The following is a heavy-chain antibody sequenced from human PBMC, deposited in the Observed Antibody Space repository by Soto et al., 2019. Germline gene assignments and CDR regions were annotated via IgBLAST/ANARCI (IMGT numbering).Heavy chain of an antibody. J-gene: IGHJ4*01. CDR3: STFRGRGSPLRFED. CDR1: GGLISKYS. V-gene: IGHV1-69*06. CDR2: VLPISGST. D-gene: IGHD5-12*01. Sequence: QVQLVQSGAEVRKPGSSVKVSCKTSGGLISKYSFNWVRQAPGQGLEWMGGVLPISGSTDYAQKFQGRLTITADTSTSTVYMELSRLRSDDTANYYCSTFRGRGSPLRFEDGGQGMLISVSS.